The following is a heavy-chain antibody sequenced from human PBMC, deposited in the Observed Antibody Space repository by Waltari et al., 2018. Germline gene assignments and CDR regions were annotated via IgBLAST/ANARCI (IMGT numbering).Heavy chain of an antibody. V-gene: IGHV4-39*02. Sequence: QLQLQESGPGLVKPSETLSLTCAVSGGSISSSGFYWDWIRQPPGKGLQWIGSIFYTGLTYYNPSLKSRVTISVETSKDHFSLNLRSVTAADTAVYFCARGGKPNNGYDPEDGLDGWGQGTTVTVSS. CDR2: IFYTGLT. J-gene: IGHJ6*02. D-gene: IGHD5-12*01. CDR3: ARGGKPNNGYDPEDGLDG. CDR1: GGSISSSGFY.